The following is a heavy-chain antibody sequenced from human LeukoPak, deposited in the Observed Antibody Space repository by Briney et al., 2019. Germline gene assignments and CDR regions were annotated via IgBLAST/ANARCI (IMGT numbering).Heavy chain of an antibody. CDR2: INPSSGGT. CDR3: ARRGYSGYDFYIDY. Sequence: ASVKVSCRASGYTFTGYYMHWVRQAPGQGLEWMGWINPSSGGTNYAQKFQGRATMTRDTSISTAYMELSSLRSDDTAVYYCARRGYSGYDFYIDYWGQGTLVTVSS. J-gene: IGHJ4*02. CDR1: GYTFTGYY. D-gene: IGHD5-12*01. V-gene: IGHV1-2*02.